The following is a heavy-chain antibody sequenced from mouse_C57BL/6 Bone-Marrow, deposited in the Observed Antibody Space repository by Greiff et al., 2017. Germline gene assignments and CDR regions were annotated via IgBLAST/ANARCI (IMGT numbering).Heavy chain of an antibody. CDR3: ASYDGYYRGFFAY. V-gene: IGHV1-78*01. D-gene: IGHD2-3*01. CDR2: IYPRDGST. Sequence: VQLQQSDAELVKPGASVKISCKVSGYTFTDHTIHWMKQRPEQGLEWIGYIYPRDGSTKYNEKFKGKATLTADKSSSTASMQLNSLTSEDSAVYYCASYDGYYRGFFAYWGQGTLVTVSA. CDR1: GYTFTDHT. J-gene: IGHJ3*01.